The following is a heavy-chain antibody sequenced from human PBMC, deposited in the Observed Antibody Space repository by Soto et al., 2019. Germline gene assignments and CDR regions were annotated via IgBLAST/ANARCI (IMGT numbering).Heavy chain of an antibody. CDR1: GFSLSTSGVG. CDR2: IYWDEDK. CDR3: AHALYCSGGSCYYTYYCDY. V-gene: IGHV2-5*02. J-gene: IGHJ4*02. D-gene: IGHD2-15*01. Sequence: QITLKESGPTLVKPTQTLTLTCTFSGFSLSTSGVGVGWIRQPPGKALEWLALIYWDEDKRYSPSLKSRLTTTKDTTKNQVVLTRTNKDPVDTATYYCAHALYCSGGSCYYTYYCDYWGQGTRVTVSS.